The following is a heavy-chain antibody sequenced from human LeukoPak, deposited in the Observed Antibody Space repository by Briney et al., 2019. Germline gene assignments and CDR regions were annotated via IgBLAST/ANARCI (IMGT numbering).Heavy chain of an antibody. V-gene: IGHV3-48*03. CDR2: ITTGGGTT. CDR3: AAVGRSSRPGY. CDR1: GFAFSNSE. Sequence: PGGSHRLSCVASGFAFSNSEMNWVRQAPGKGREWVSYITTGGGTTYYADSVKGRFTISRDKAKNSLYLQMSSLRAEDTATYYCAAVGRSSRPGYWGQGALVTVSS. J-gene: IGHJ4*02. D-gene: IGHD2-2*01.